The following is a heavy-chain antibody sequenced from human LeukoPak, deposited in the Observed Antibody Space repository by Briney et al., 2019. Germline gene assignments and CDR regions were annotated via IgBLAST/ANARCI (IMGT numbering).Heavy chain of an antibody. CDR3: ARAERRYIYSNIYYFDY. V-gene: IGHV4-39*01. CDR2: IYYSGRS. J-gene: IGHJ4*02. Sequence: SGTLSLTCTVSGGSISSSSYYWGWIRQPPGKGLEWIGSIYYSGRSYYNSSLKSRVTISVDTSKNQCSLKLSSVTAADTAVYYCARAERRYIYSNIYYFDYWGQGTLVTVSS. CDR1: GGSISSSSYY. D-gene: IGHD5-18*01.